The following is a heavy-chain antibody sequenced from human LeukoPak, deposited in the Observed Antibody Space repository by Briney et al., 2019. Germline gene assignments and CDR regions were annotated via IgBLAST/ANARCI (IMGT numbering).Heavy chain of an antibody. J-gene: IGHJ6*03. V-gene: IGHV4-59*01. Sequence: SETLSLTCTVSGGSISSYYWSWIRQPPGKGLEWIGYIYYSGSTNYNPSLKSRVTISVDTSKNQFSLKLSSVTAADTAVYYCARVTSIGLSDYYYMDVWGKGTTVTVSS. CDR2: IYYSGST. CDR1: GGSISSYY. CDR3: ARVTSIGLSDYYYMDV. D-gene: IGHD3-3*01.